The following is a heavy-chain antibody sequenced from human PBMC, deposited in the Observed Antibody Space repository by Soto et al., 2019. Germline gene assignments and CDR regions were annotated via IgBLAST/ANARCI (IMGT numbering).Heavy chain of an antibody. V-gene: IGHV3-15*01. D-gene: IGHD6-19*01. Sequence: EVQLVESGGGLVKPGGSLRLSCAASGFTFSNAWMSWVRQAPGKGLEWVGRIKSKTDGGTTDYAAPVKGRFTISRDDSKNTLYLKMNSLKTEDTAVYYCTTDGLSTSGWYREFDYWGQGTLVTVSS. CDR2: IKSKTDGGTT. CDR1: GFTFSNAW. CDR3: TTDGLSTSGWYREFDY. J-gene: IGHJ4*02.